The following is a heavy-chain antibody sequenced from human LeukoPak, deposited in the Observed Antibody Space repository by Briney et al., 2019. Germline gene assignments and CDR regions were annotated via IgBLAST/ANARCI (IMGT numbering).Heavy chain of an antibody. D-gene: IGHD7-27*01. J-gene: IGHJ4*02. CDR1: KYTFTSYD. CDR2: MNPVSGNT. Sequence: ASVKVPCKASKYTFTSYDINWVRQATGQGLDWMGWMNPVSGNTGYAQNFQGRFTMTRDTAISTAYMELSSLRSEDTAVYYCARGPRNWGFDYWGQGTLVTVSS. CDR3: ARGPRNWGFDY. V-gene: IGHV1-8*01.